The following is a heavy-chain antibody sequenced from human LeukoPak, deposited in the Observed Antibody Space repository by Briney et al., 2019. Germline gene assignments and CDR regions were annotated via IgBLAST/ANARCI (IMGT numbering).Heavy chain of an antibody. V-gene: IGHV3-23*01. D-gene: IGHD3-22*01. Sequence: GGSLRLSCAASGFTFSSYAMSWVRQAPGKGLEWVSAISGSGGSTYFADSVKGRFTISRDNSKNTLFLQMNRLRAEDTALYYCAKVAYYYDSSGYYGIDYWGQGTLVTVSS. CDR2: ISGSGGST. J-gene: IGHJ4*02. CDR3: AKVAYYYDSSGYYGIDY. CDR1: GFTFSSYA.